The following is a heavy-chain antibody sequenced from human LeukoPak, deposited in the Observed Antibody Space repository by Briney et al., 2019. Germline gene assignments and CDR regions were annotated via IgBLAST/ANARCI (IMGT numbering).Heavy chain of an antibody. V-gene: IGHV3-48*04. CDR3: ARDGDSSGYYLRGYFDY. J-gene: IGHJ4*02. CDR1: GFTFSSYS. Sequence: GGSLRLSCAASGFTFSSYSMNWVRQAPGKGLEWVSYISSSSSTIYYADSVKGRFTISRDNAKNSLYLQMNSLRAEDTAVYYCARDGDSSGYYLRGYFDYWGQGTLVTVSS. D-gene: IGHD3-22*01. CDR2: ISSSSSTI.